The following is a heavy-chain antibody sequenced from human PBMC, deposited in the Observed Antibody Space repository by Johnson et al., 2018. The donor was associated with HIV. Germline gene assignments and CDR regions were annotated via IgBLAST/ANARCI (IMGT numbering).Heavy chain of an antibody. V-gene: IGHV3-30*03. D-gene: IGHD1-26*01. CDR1: GFTFSSYG. J-gene: IGHJ3*02. CDR3: ARAKGGSYSDEQGAVDS. CDR2: ISYDGSNK. Sequence: QVQLVESGGGLVQPGGSLRLSCAASGFTFSSYGMHWVRQAPGKGLEWVAVISYDGSNKYYADSVKGRFTISRDNSKNTLYLQMNSLRAEDSAGYYCARAKGGSYSDEQGAVDSWGQGTMVTVAS.